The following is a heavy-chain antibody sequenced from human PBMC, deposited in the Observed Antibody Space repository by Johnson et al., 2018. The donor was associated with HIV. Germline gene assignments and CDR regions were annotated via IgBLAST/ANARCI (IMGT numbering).Heavy chain of an antibody. CDR1: GFTFSSYW. V-gene: IGHV3-74*02. CDR3: ARGDFGESAFDI. D-gene: IGHD3-10*01. J-gene: IGHJ3*02. Sequence: VQLVESGGGLVQPGGSLRLSCAASGFTFSSYWMHWVRQAPGKGLVWVSRINSDGSSTSYADSVMGRFTISRDNAQNTLYLQMNNLGAEDTAVYYCARGDFGESAFDIWGQGTMVTVSS. CDR2: INSDGSST.